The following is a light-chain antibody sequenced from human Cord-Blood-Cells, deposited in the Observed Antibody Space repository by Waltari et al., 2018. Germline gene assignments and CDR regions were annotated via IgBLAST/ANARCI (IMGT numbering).Light chain of an antibody. Sequence: SYELTQPPSVSVSPGQTARITCSGDALPKQYAYWYQQKPGQAPVLVIYKDSERPSGIPVLCSSSSSVTTVTLTMSGVQAEYEADYYCQSADSSGTYPVFGGGTKLTVL. CDR1: ALPKQY. J-gene: IGLJ3*02. V-gene: IGLV3-25*03. CDR3: QSADSSGTYPV. CDR2: KDS.